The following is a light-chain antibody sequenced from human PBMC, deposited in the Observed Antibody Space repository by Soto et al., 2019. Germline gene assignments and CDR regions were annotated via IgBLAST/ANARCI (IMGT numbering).Light chain of an antibody. CDR1: QTINTY. CDR3: QQSYSMPPWT. J-gene: IGKJ1*01. V-gene: IGKV1-39*01. Sequence: DIQMTQSPSSLSASVGDSVTISCRAGQTINTYLNWYQQKPGQAPKVLIFAISTLQPGVPSRFRGSGSGTESSLTISSLQPEDAATYYCQQSYSMPPWTFGQGTKVQIK. CDR2: AIS.